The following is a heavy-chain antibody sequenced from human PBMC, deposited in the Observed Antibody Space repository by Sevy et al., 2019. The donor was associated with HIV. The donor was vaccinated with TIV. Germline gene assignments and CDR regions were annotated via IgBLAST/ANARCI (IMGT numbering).Heavy chain of an antibody. CDR1: GGSLSGFY. CDR3: ARGQWGHPF. D-gene: IGHD1-26*01. J-gene: IGHJ4*02. CDR2: IIPTGST. V-gene: IGHV4-34*01. Sequence: SETLSLTCAVSGGSLSGFYWSWIRQPPGKGLEWIGEIIPTGSTNYNPSLKSRVTISVDTSRSQFSLKMRSVTAADTAVYYCARGQWGHPFWGQGTLVTVSS.